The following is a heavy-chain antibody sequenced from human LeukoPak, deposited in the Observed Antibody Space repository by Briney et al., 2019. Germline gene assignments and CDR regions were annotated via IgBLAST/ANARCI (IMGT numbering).Heavy chain of an antibody. V-gene: IGHV3-30*09. Sequence: GGSLRLSCAASGFTFSSYAMHWVRQAPGKGLEWVAVISYDGSNKYYADSVKGRFAISRDNSKNTLYLQMNSLRAEDTAVYYCARERCSSTSCRRNPDYWGQGTLVTVSS. J-gene: IGHJ4*02. D-gene: IGHD2-2*01. CDR3: ARERCSSTSCRRNPDY. CDR1: GFTFSSYA. CDR2: ISYDGSNK.